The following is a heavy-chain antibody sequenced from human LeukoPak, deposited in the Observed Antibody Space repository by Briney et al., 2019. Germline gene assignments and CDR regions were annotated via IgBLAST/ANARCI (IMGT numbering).Heavy chain of an antibody. D-gene: IGHD3-9*01. V-gene: IGHV4-61*02. CDR2: IYTSGST. CDR3: ARQPLYYDILTGYYPYYFDY. Sequence: SETLSLTCTISGGSISSGSYYWSWIRQPAGKGLEWIGRIYTSGSTNYNPSLKSRVTISVDTSKNQFSLNLTSVTAADTAVYYCARQPLYYDILTGYYPYYFDYWGQGTLVTVSS. J-gene: IGHJ4*02. CDR1: GGSISSGSYY.